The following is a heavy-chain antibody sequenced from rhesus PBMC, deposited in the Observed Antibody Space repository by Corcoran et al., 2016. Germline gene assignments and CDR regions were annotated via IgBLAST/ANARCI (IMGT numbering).Heavy chain of an antibody. J-gene: IGHJ4*01. CDR1: GGSFSSYW. V-gene: IGHV4-80*01. Sequence: QVQLQESGPGLVKPSETLSLTCAVSGGSFSSYWWSWIRQPPGKGLEWIGEINGNSGSTNYNPSLKSRVTISKDASKNQFSLKLSSVTAADTAVYNCARYRGWNNVDYWGQGVLVTVSS. CDR3: ARYRGWNNVDY. D-gene: IGHD1-20*01. CDR2: INGNSGST.